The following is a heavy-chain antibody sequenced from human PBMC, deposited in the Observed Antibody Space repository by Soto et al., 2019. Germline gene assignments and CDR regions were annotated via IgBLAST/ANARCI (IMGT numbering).Heavy chain of an antibody. Sequence: SETLSLTCTVSGGSISSSSYYWGWIRQPPGKGLEWIGNIYYDGSTHYNPSLKSRVTISVDTSKNQFSLKLSSVTAADTAVYYCARDLGLRYFDWLSEDYYYGMDVWGQGTTVTVSS. V-gene: IGHV4-39*07. CDR3: ARDLGLRYFDWLSEDYYYGMDV. CDR2: IYYDGST. D-gene: IGHD3-9*01. CDR1: GGSISSSSYY. J-gene: IGHJ6*02.